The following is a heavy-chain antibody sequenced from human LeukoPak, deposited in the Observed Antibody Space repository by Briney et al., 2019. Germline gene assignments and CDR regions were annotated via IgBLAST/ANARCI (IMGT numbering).Heavy chain of an antibody. Sequence: GGSLRLSCAASGFTFSSYGMHWVRQAPGKGLEWVVIISYDGSDKYYADSVKGRFTISRDNSKNTLYVQMNSLRAEDTAIYYCAKDGALRQWLVSGDYYYGMDVWGKGTTVTVSS. D-gene: IGHD6-19*01. CDR3: AKDGALRQWLVSGDYYYGMDV. J-gene: IGHJ6*04. CDR1: GFTFSSYG. V-gene: IGHV3-30*18. CDR2: ISYDGSDK.